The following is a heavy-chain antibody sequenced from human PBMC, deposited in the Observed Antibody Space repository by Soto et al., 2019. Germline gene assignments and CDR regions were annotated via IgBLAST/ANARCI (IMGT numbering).Heavy chain of an antibody. CDR3: ARTDSDFYGLDV. CDR2: ISAAGDP. D-gene: IGHD4-4*01. CDR1: GFTFRNYD. Sequence: VPLVESGGGLVQPGGSLGLSCEASGFTFRNYDIHWVRQGTGKGLEWVSGISAAGDPDYADSVEGRFTISREDAQNSFFMQMTSHRVGDKAVYYCARTDSDFYGLDVWGQGTTVIVSS. V-gene: IGHV3-13*05. J-gene: IGHJ6*02.